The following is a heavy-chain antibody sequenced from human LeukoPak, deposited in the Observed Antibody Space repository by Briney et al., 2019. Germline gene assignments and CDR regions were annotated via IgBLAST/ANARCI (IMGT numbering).Heavy chain of an antibody. CDR2: IYYSGST. CDR3: VTTSYGDSAGGVTWDYDY. Sequence: SETLSLTCTVSGGSISSSSYYWGWIRQPPGKGLEWIGSIYYSGSTYYNPSLKSRVTISVDTSKNQFSLKLSSVTAADTAVYYCVTTSYGDSAGGVTWDYDYWGQGTLVTVSS. CDR1: GGSISSSSYY. D-gene: IGHD4-17*01. J-gene: IGHJ4*02. V-gene: IGHV4-39*07.